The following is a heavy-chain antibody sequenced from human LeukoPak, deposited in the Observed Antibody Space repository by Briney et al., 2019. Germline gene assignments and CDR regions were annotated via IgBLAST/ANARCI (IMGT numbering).Heavy chain of an antibody. CDR3: ATPDSSGYYYLY. CDR1: GGSFSGYY. Sequence: SETLSLTCAVYGGSFSGYYWNWIRQPPGKGLEWIGEVNHSGSTNYNPSLKSRVTISVDTSKNQFSLKLSSVTAADTAVYYCATPDSSGYYYLYWGQGTLVTVSS. CDR2: VNHSGST. J-gene: IGHJ4*02. D-gene: IGHD3-22*01. V-gene: IGHV4-34*01.